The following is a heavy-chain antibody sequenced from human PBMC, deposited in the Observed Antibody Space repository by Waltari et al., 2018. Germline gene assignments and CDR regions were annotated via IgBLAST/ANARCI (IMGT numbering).Heavy chain of an antibody. Sequence: QVQLVQSGAEVKKPGASVKVSCKASGYTFTGSYMHWLRPAPGQGLEWMGRINPNSGGTNYAQKFQGRVTMTRDTSISTAYMELSRLRSDDTAVYYCAREARGSYYGEDYWGQGTLVTVSS. CDR3: AREARGSYYGEDY. CDR2: INPNSGGT. V-gene: IGHV1-2*06. D-gene: IGHD1-26*01. CDR1: GYTFTGSY. J-gene: IGHJ4*02.